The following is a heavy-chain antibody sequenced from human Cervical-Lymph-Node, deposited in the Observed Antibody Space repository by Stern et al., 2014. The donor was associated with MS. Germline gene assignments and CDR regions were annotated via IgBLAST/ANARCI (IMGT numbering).Heavy chain of an antibody. CDR2: ISYDGSDK. CDR3: ANAAALSCRSPSCYKAFEY. D-gene: IGHD2-2*02. J-gene: IGHJ4*02. CDR1: GFTFSLSG. V-gene: IGHV3-30*18. Sequence: VQLVESGGGVAQPGRSLRLSCAASGFTFSLSGMHWVRQAPGKGLDWVAVISYDGSDKYYGDSVKGRFTISRDNSTNTVYLQMNSLRAEDTAVYYCANAAALSCRSPSCYKAFEYWGQGILVTVSS.